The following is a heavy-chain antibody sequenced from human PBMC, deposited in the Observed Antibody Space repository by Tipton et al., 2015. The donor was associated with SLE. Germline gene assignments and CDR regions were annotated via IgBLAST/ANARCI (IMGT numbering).Heavy chain of an antibody. CDR3: ARRGQLLLSRLFYYYMDV. J-gene: IGHJ6*03. V-gene: IGHV4-34*01. Sequence: GLVKPSETLSLTCAVYGESLSVYYWTWIRQPPGKGLEWIGEINHSGRTNFNPSLKSRVTLSIDTSKNQFSLILISVTAADTAVYYCARRGQLLLSRLFYYYMDVWGKGTTVTISS. CDR1: GESLSVYY. D-gene: IGHD2-2*01. CDR2: INHSGRT.